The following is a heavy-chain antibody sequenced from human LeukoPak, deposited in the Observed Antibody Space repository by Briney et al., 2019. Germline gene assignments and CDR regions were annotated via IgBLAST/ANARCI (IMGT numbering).Heavy chain of an antibody. CDR1: GGSISNFF. CDR2: ISYSGST. CDR3: ARVDWTTDS. Sequence: NSSETLSLTCTVSGGSISNFFWSWIRQPPGKGLEWIGYISYSGSTDYNPSLKSRVTISVDTSKNQFSLKLNSVTAADTAVYYCARVDWTTDSWGQGTLVTVSS. V-gene: IGHV4-59*08. D-gene: IGHD3-9*01. J-gene: IGHJ4*02.